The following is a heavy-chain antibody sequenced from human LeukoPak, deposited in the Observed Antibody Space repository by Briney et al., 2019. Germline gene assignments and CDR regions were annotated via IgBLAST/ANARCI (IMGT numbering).Heavy chain of an antibody. CDR2: ISSSTSFI. V-gene: IGHV3-21*01. CDR3: ARPRGDSGYDAGI. D-gene: IGHD5-12*01. Sequence: GGSLRLSCAASGFTFSNYAMNWVRQAPGKGLEWVSSISSSTSFIHYADSVKGRFTISRDNAKNSLYLHMNSLRAEDTAMYYCARPRGDSGYDAGIWGQGTLVTVSS. J-gene: IGHJ4*02. CDR1: GFTFSNYA.